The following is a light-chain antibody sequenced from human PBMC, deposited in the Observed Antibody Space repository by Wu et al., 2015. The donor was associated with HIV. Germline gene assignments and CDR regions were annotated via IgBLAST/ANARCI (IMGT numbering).Light chain of an antibody. CDR3: QQYNSYWWT. CDR2: TAS. Sequence: DIQMTQSPSTLSASVGDRVTITCRASQSISSWLAWFQQRPGKAPKLLIYTASSLESGVPSRFSGSRSGTEFTLTISSLQPEDFATYYCQQYNSYWWTFGQGTKVEI. J-gene: IGKJ1*01. CDR1: QSISSW. V-gene: IGKV1-5*03.